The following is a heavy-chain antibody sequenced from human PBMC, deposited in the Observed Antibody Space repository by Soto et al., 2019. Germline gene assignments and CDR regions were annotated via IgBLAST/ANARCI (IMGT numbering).Heavy chain of an antibody. CDR2: ISYDGSNK. J-gene: IGHJ6*02. V-gene: IGHV3-30*18. CDR1: GFTFSSYG. CDR3: AKERSTKYSSSWYGSDYYYYYGMDV. D-gene: IGHD6-13*01. Sequence: GGSLRLSCAASGFTFSSYGMHWVRQAPGKGLEWVAVISYDGSNKYYADSVKGRFTISRDNSKNTLYLQMNSLRAEDTAVYYCAKERSTKYSSSWYGSDYYYYYGMDVWGQGTTVTVSS.